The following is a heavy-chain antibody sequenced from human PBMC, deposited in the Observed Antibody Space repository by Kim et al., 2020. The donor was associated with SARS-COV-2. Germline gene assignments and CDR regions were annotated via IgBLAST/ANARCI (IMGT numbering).Heavy chain of an antibody. D-gene: IGHD2-21*01. CDR2: ISSDGGST. Sequence: GGSLRLSCAASGFTFSSSTMLWVRQAPGKGLEYVSAISSDGGSTYYANSMSDRVSISIDSYKNTMLLQMGSQRVNDMAMDDCASGRSHVAPFDSWGPGTL. CDR3: ASGRSHVAPFDS. CDR1: GFTFSSST. V-gene: IGHV3-64*01. J-gene: IGHJ4*02.